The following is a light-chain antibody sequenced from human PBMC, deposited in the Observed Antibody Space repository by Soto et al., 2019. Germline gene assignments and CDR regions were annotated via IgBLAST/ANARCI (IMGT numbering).Light chain of an antibody. CDR1: SSDVGAYTY. Sequence: QSALTQPASVSGSPGQSITISCAGTSSDVGAYTYVSWYQQHPGKAPTLMIYDVSNRPSGVSNRFSGSKSGNTASLTISGLQAEDEADYYCTSYTSSSTPYVFGGGTKVAVL. CDR2: DVS. V-gene: IGLV2-14*01. J-gene: IGLJ1*01. CDR3: TSYTSSSTPYV.